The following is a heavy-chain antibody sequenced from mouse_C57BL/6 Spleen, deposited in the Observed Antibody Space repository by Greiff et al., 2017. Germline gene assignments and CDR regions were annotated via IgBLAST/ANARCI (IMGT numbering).Heavy chain of an antibody. CDR3: ARSMVTTNYFDY. CDR1: GYTFTSYW. D-gene: IGHD2-3*01. V-gene: IGHV1-50*01. J-gene: IGHJ2*01. Sequence: QVQLQQSGAELVKPGASVKLSCKASGYTFTSYWMQWVKQRPGQGLEWIGEIDPSDSYTNYNQKFKGKATLTVDTSSSTAYMQLSSLTSEDSAVYYCARSMVTTNYFDYWGQGTTLTVSS. CDR2: IDPSDSYT.